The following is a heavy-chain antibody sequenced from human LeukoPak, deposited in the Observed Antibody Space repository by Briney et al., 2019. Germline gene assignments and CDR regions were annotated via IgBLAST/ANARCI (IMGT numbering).Heavy chain of an antibody. CDR3: AELGITMIGGV. D-gene: IGHD3-10*02. J-gene: IGHJ6*04. CDR2: ISSSASTI. Sequence: GGSLRLSCAASGFTFSSYSMNWVRQAPGKGLEWVSYISSSASTIYYADSVKGRFTISRDNAKNSLYLQMNSLRAEDTAVYYCAELGITMIGGVWGKGTTVTISS. CDR1: GFTFSSYS. V-gene: IGHV3-48*04.